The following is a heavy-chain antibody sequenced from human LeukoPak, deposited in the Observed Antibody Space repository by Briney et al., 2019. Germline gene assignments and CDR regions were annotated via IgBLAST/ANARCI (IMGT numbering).Heavy chain of an antibody. CDR1: GFTFNSYS. Sequence: PGGSLRLSCAASGFTFNSYSMNWVRQAPGKGLEWVSSISSSSSYIYYADSVKGRFTISRDNAKNSLYLQMNSLRAEDTAVYYCARENYDILTGPLDYWGQGTLVTVSS. V-gene: IGHV3-21*01. J-gene: IGHJ4*02. D-gene: IGHD3-9*01. CDR2: ISSSSSYI. CDR3: ARENYDILTGPLDY.